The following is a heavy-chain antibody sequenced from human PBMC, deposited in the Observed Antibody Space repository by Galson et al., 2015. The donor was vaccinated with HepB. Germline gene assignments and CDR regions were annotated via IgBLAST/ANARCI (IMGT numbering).Heavy chain of an antibody. CDR2: INPSGGST. Sequence: SVKVSCKASGYTFTSYYMHWVRQAPGQGLEWMGIINPSGGSTSYAQRFQGRVTMTRDTSTSTVYMELSSLRSEDTAVYYCARGVGNYYDSSGYYLSGVIDYWGQGTLVTVSS. CDR1: GYTFTSYY. J-gene: IGHJ4*02. V-gene: IGHV1-46*03. D-gene: IGHD3-22*01. CDR3: ARGVGNYYDSSGYYLSGVIDY.